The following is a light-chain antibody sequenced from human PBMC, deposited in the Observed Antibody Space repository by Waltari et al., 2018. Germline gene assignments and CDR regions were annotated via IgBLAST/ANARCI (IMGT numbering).Light chain of an antibody. V-gene: IGLV1-51*02. Sequence: QSVLTQPPSVSAAPGQKVTISCSGSDSNIGTNFVSWYQQVPGTAPKLLISEDEKRPSGIPARFSGSKSGTSATLAITGLQPGDEADFYCGTWDTSLSPHVIFGGGTRLTVL. J-gene: IGLJ2*01. CDR1: DSNIGTNF. CDR2: EDE. CDR3: GTWDTSLSPHVI.